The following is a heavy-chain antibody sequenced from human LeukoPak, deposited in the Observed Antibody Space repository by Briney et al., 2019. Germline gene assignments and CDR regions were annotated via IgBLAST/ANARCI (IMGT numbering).Heavy chain of an antibody. J-gene: IGHJ4*02. Sequence: GGSLRLSCAASRFTFSVHWMHWVRQAPGKGLMWVSHIDDDGSTTTAYADSVKGRFTISRDNSKNTLYLQMNSLRAEDTAVYYCAKVWRRRGSAVAFFDYWGQGTLVTVSS. V-gene: IGHV3-74*01. CDR2: IDDDGSTTT. CDR3: AKVWRRRGSAVAFFDY. CDR1: RFTFSVHW. D-gene: IGHD6-25*01.